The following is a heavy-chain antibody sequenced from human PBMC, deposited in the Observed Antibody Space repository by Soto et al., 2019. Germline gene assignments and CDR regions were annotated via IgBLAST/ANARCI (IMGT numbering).Heavy chain of an antibody. D-gene: IGHD3-3*01. J-gene: IGHJ6*01. Sequence: ASVKVSCKASGYTFTGYYMHWVGQAPGQGLEWMGWINPNSGGTNYAQKFQGWVTMTRDTSISTAYMELSRLRSDDTAVYYCAREGGLRFLERLNYYGMEVLGQGTTFSVSS. CDR2: INPNSGGT. V-gene: IGHV1-2*04. CDR3: AREGGLRFLERLNYYGMEV. CDR1: GYTFTGYY.